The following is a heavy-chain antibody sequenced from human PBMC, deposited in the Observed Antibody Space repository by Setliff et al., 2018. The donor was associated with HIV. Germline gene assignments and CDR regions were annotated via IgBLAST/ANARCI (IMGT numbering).Heavy chain of an antibody. CDR3: AQGNSITVFGVVAYFDY. CDR2: IYWNDEK. D-gene: IGHD3-3*01. V-gene: IGHV2-5*01. Sequence: SGRTLVNPTQTLTLTCTFSGFSLSISGVGVGWIRQPPGKALEWLALIYWNDEKRYSPSLKSRLTITKDTSKNQVVITMTNMDPVDTATYYCAQGNSITVFGVVAYFDYLGQGALVTVSS. J-gene: IGHJ4*02. CDR1: GFSLSISGVG.